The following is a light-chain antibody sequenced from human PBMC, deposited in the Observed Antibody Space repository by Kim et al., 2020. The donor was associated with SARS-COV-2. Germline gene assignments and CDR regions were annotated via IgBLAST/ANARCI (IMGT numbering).Light chain of an antibody. CDR1: TATIASSY. CDR2: ENN. J-gene: IGLJ3*02. CDR3: HSYDNSDQV. V-gene: IGLV6-57*03. Sequence: GTTVTITCSRSTATIASSYVQWYQQRPGTAPTPVISENNQRPSGVPDRFSGSIDTSSNSASLTISGLKTEDEAVYYCHSYDNSDQVFGGGTQLTVL.